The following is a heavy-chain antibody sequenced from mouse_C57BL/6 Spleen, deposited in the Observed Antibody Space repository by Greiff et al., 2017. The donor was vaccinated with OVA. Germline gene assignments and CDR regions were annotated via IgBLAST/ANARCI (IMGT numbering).Heavy chain of an antibody. CDR2: INPNNGGT. Sequence: EVKLMESGPELVKPGASVKMSCKASGYTFTDYNMHWVKQSHGKSLEWIGYINPNNGGTSYNQKFKGKATLTVNKSSSTAYMELRSLTSEDSAVYYCASPWGGYYFDYWGQGTTLTVSS. D-gene: IGHD4-1*01. J-gene: IGHJ2*01. CDR3: ASPWGGYYFDY. CDR1: GYTFTDYN. V-gene: IGHV1-22*01.